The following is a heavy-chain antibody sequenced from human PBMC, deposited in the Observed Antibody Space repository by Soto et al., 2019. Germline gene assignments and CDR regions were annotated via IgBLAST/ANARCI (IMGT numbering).Heavy chain of an antibody. CDR2: IGTAGDT. D-gene: IGHD1-1*01. V-gene: IGHV3-13*01. Sequence: EVQLVESGGGLVQPGGSLRLSCAASGFTFSSYDMHWVRQASGKGLEWVSVIGTAGDTYYSGSVKGRFTISRDSLTTSLYLQMNSLRAGDTAVYYCVRDTTGFGYFESWGQGTLVTVSS. J-gene: IGHJ4*02. CDR1: GFTFSSYD. CDR3: VRDTTGFGYFES.